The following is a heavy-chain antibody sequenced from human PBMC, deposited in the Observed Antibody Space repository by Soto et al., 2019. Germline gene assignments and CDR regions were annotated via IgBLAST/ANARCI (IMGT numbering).Heavy chain of an antibody. CDR3: ARTEEIAPRGLDY. D-gene: IGHD3-10*01. V-gene: IGHV4-4*02. Sequence: SETLSLTCAVSGGSISSSNWWSWVRQPPGKGLEWIGEIYHSGSTNYNPSLKSRVTISVDKSKNQFSLKLSSVTAADTAVYYCARTEEIAPRGLDYWGQGTLVTVSS. J-gene: IGHJ4*02. CDR1: GGSISSSNW. CDR2: IYHSGST.